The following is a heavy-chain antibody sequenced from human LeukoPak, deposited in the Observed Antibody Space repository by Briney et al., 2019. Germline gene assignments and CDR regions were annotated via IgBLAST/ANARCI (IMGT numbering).Heavy chain of an antibody. CDR2: ISGSGGST. Sequence: GGSLRLSCAASGFTFRSYAMIRVRQAPGKGLEWVSAISGSGGSTYYADSVKGRLTISRNNSKNTLYLQMHSLRAEATAVYYCAKGGPNYYDSSGLFGYWGQGTLVTVSS. CDR1: GFTFRSYA. CDR3: AKGGPNYYDSSGLFGY. V-gene: IGHV3-23*01. D-gene: IGHD3-22*01. J-gene: IGHJ4*02.